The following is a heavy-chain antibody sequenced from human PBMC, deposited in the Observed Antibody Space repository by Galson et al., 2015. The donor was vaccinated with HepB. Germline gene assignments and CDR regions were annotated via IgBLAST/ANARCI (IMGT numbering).Heavy chain of an antibody. Sequence: SVKVSCKASGGTFSSYAISWVRQAPGQGLEWMGRIIPILGIANYAQKFQGRVTITADKSTSTAYMELSSLRSEDTAVYYCARDRDSSGWYSNWGQGTLVTVSS. J-gene: IGHJ4*02. V-gene: IGHV1-69*04. CDR1: GGTFSSYA. CDR3: ARDRDSSGWYSN. D-gene: IGHD6-19*01. CDR2: IIPILGIA.